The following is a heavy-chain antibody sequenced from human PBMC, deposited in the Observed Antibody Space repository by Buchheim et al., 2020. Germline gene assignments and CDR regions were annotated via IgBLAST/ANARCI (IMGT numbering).Heavy chain of an antibody. Sequence: EVQLLESGGGLVQPGGFLRLSCAASGFTFSSYAMSWVRQAPGKGLEWVSGITWNGASTGYADSVKGRFTVSRDNARNSLYLQMNSLRAEDTALYYCARGDYCRSTSCYLYFDYWGQATL. D-gene: IGHD2-2*01. CDR2: ITWNGAST. J-gene: IGHJ4*02. V-gene: IGHV3-20*04. CDR3: ARGDYCRSTSCYLYFDY. CDR1: GFTFSSYA.